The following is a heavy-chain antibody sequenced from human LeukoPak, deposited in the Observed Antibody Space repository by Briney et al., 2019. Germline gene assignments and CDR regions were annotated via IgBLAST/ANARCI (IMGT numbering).Heavy chain of an antibody. CDR1: GGTFSSYA. Sequence: ASVKVSCKASGGTFSSYAISWVRQAPGQGLEWMGRIIPILGIANYAQKFQGRVTITADKSTSTAYMELSSLRSEDTAVYYCARALGYCSGGSCYSQSYGMDVWGQGTTVTVSS. CDR3: ARALGYCSGGSCYSQSYGMDV. CDR2: IIPILGIA. D-gene: IGHD2-15*01. J-gene: IGHJ6*02. V-gene: IGHV1-69*04.